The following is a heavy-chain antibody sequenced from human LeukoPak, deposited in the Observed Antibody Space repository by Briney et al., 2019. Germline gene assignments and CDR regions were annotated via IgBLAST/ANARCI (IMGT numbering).Heavy chain of an antibody. J-gene: IGHJ3*01. V-gene: IGHV5-51*01. D-gene: IGHD3-22*01. CDR3: ARPNITSYYDSRGYDAFDV. CDR2: IYPDDSDT. CDR1: GYRFNAYW. Sequence: KDGESLKISCKGSGYRFNAYWIAWVRQMPGKGLEWMGIIYPDDSDTRYSPSFQGQVTISADKSVRTAYLQWSSLKASDTAMYYCARPNITSYYDSRGYDAFDVWGQRTMVTVSS.